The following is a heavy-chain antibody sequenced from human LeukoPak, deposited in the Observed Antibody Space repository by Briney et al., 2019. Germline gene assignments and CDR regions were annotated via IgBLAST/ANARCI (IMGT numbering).Heavy chain of an antibody. D-gene: IGHD3-22*01. CDR2: IIPIFGTA. J-gene: IGHJ3*02. CDR3: ARAYYYDSSGYLNAFDI. Sequence: GASVKVSCKASGGTFSSYAISWVRQAPGQGLEWMGGIIPIFGTANYAQEFQGRVTITTDESTSTAYMELSSLRSEDTAVYYCARAYYYDSSGYLNAFDIWCQGTMVTVSS. CDR1: GGTFSSYA. V-gene: IGHV1-69*05.